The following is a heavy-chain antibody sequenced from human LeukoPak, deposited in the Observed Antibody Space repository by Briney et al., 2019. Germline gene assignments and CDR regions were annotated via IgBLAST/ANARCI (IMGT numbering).Heavy chain of an antibody. CDR3: ARGLGTSAWYLGY. Sequence: SSETLSLTCTVSGGSISSGDYYWSWIRQPPGKGLEWIGYIYYSGSTYYNPSLKSRVTISVDTSKNQFSLKLSSVTAADTAVYYCARGLGTSAWYLGYWGQGTLVTVPS. CDR2: IYYSGST. V-gene: IGHV4-30-4*02. CDR1: GGSISSGDYY. J-gene: IGHJ4*02. D-gene: IGHD6-19*01.